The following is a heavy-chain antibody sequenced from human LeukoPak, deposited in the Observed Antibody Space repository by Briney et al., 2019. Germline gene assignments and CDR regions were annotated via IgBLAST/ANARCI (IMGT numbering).Heavy chain of an antibody. V-gene: IGHV1-8*01. D-gene: IGHD3-3*01. J-gene: IGHJ5*02. Sequence: GASVKVSFKASGYTFTSYDINWVRQAPGQGLEWMGWMNPNSGNTGYAQKFQGRVTMTRNTSISTAYMELSSLRSEDTAVYYCARGYHGFWSGYGWFDPWGQGTLVTVSS. CDR2: MNPNSGNT. CDR1: GYTFTSYD. CDR3: ARGYHGFWSGYGWFDP.